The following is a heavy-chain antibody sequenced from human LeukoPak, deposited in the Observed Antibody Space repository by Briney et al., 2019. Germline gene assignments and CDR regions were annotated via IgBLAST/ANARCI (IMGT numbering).Heavy chain of an antibody. CDR2: ISSSSSYI. V-gene: IGHV3-21*01. J-gene: IGHJ4*02. CDR3: ASLWVAAPAPDF. D-gene: IGHD6-13*01. Sequence: GGSLRLSCAASGFTFSSYSMNWVRQAPGKGLEWVSSISSSSSYIYYADSVKGRFTISRDSSKNTLYLQMNSLRAEDTAVYYCASLWVAAPAPDFWGQGTLVTVSS. CDR1: GFTFSSYS.